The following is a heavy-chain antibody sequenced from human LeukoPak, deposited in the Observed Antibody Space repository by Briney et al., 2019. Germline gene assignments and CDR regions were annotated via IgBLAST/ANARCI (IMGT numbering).Heavy chain of an antibody. CDR3: ARHQRERVGRYYDSSGPPRRYNWFDP. V-gene: IGHV4-4*02. CDR1: GGSISSSNW. J-gene: IGHJ5*02. D-gene: IGHD3-22*01. Sequence: PSETLSLTCAVSGGSISSSNWWSWVRQPPGKGLEWIGEIYHSGSTNYNPSLKSRVTISVDKSKNQFSLKLSSVTAADTAVYYCARHQRERVGRYYDSSGPPRRYNWFDPWGQGTLVTVSS. CDR2: IYHSGST.